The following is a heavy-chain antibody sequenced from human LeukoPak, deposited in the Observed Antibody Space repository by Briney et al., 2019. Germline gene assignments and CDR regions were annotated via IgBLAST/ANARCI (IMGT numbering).Heavy chain of an antibody. CDR1: GGSISSGSYY. CDR3: ARGAVGATVWYFDY. CDR2: IYTSGST. J-gene: IGHJ4*02. V-gene: IGHV4-61*02. D-gene: IGHD1-26*01. Sequence: MTSETLSLTCTVSGGSISSGSYYWSWIRQPAGKGLEWIGRIYTSGSTNYNPSLKSRVTISVDTSKNQFSLKLSSVTAADTAVYYCARGAVGATVWYFDYWGQGTLVTVSS.